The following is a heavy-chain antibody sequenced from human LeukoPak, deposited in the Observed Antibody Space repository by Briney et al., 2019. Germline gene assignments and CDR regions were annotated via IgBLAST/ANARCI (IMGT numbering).Heavy chain of an antibody. J-gene: IGHJ6*03. CDR1: GGTFSSYA. D-gene: IGHD3-10*01. CDR3: ARVYGSGKSARHFYYYYYMDV. Sequence: SVKVSCKASGGTFSSYAISWVRQAPGQGLEGMGGIIPIFGTANYAQKFQGRVTITADESTSTAYMELSSLRSEDTAVYYCARVYGSGKSARHFYYYYYMDVWGKGTTVTVSS. V-gene: IGHV1-69*01. CDR2: IIPIFGTA.